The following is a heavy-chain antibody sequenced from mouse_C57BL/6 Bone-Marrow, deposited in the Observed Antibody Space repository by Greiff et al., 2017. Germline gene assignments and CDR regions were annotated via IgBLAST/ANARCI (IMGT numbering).Heavy chain of an antibody. D-gene: IGHD2-1*01. Sequence: EVQLQQSGPVLVKPGASVKMSCKASGYTFTDYYMNWVKQSHGKSLEWIGAINPYNGGTSYNQKFKGKATLTVDTSSSTAYMQLNSLTSEDSTVYYCARGHYYGNYAIAYWGQGTLVTVSA. CDR3: ARGHYYGNYAIAY. CDR1: GYTFTDYY. J-gene: IGHJ3*01. V-gene: IGHV1-19*01. CDR2: INPYNGGT.